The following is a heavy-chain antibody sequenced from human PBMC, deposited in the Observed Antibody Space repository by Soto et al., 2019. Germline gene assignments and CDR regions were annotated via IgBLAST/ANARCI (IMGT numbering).Heavy chain of an antibody. CDR2: IIPILGIA. Sequence: SVKVSCKASGGTFSSYTISWVRQAPGQGLEWMGRIIPILGIANYAQKFQGRVTITADKSTSTAYMELSSLRSEDTAVYYCARDYSYDILTGPSYYMDVWGKGTTVTVSS. J-gene: IGHJ6*03. CDR3: ARDYSYDILTGPSYYMDV. V-gene: IGHV1-69*04. D-gene: IGHD3-9*01. CDR1: GGTFSSYT.